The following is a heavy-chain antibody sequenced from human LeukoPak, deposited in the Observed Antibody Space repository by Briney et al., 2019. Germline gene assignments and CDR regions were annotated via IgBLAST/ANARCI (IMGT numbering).Heavy chain of an antibody. Sequence: PRGAPRHSRAASGFPLYSHVMHGGPQAPGERLGGVADLWYDGSSKYYADSVTSRVTISRDNSKNTLFLQVNSRRAEATPVYYCAKDHSDEALLSWGQGTMVTVSS. D-gene: IGHD1-26*01. J-gene: IGHJ3*01. CDR2: LWYDGSSK. V-gene: IGHV3-33*06. CDR3: AKDHSDEALLS. CDR1: GFPLYSHV.